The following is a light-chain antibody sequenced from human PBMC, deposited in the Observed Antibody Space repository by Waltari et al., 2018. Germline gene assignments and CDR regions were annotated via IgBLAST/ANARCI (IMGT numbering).Light chain of an antibody. V-gene: IGLV2-8*01. CDR2: EVS. CDR3: SSYAGSNNFV. J-gene: IGLJ1*01. Sequence: QSALTQPPSASGSPGPSVTLSCTGTSSDVGGYTYVSWYQQHPGKAPKLMIYEVSKRPSGVPDRFSGSKSGDTASLTVSGLQAEDEADYYCSSYAGSNNFVFGTGTKVTVL. CDR1: SSDVGGYTY.